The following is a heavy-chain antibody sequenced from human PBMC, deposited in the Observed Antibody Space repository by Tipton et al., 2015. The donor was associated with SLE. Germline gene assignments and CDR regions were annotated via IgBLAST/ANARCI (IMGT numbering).Heavy chain of an antibody. J-gene: IGHJ4*02. CDR3: ARGGVWWEALDY. D-gene: IGHD2-21*01. V-gene: IGHV4-59*11. CDR2: IYDSGST. CDR1: GGSISRHY. Sequence: TLSLTCTVSGGSISRHYWSWIRQPPGKGLEWIGYIYDSGSTNYNPSLKSRVTFSVDTSKNQFSLKLTSVSAADTAVYYCARGGVWWEALDYRGQGTLGTVSS.